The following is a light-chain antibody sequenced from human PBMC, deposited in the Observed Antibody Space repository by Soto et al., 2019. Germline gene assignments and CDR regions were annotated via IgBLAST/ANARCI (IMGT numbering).Light chain of an antibody. CDR1: HFESISSNY. CDR2: GAS. Sequence: ETVLTPAPGILGFFPGGRATLSCRARHFESISSNYVAWYQQKPGQSPRLLIYGASNRATAIPDRFIGTGSGTDFTLTITKLEPEDFAVYYCQHYGRSWTFGQGTKVDIK. J-gene: IGKJ1*01. CDR3: QHYGRSWT. V-gene: IGKV3-20*01.